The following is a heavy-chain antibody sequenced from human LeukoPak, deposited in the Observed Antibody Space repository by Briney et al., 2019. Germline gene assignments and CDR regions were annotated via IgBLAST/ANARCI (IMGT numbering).Heavy chain of an antibody. V-gene: IGHV3-23*01. Sequence: GGSLRLSCAASGFTFSSYAMSWVRQAPGKGLEWVSGTSGSGGSTYYAGSVKGRFTISRDNSKNTLYLQMNSLRAEDTAVYYCAKNGGSQCYSHLDSWGQGTLVTVSS. CDR1: GFTFSSYA. J-gene: IGHJ4*02. CDR2: TSGSGGST. D-gene: IGHD2-15*01. CDR3: AKNGGSQCYSHLDS.